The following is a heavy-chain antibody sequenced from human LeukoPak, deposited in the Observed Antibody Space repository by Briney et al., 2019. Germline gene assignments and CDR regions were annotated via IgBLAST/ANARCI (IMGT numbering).Heavy chain of an antibody. CDR2: IKQDGSAR. J-gene: IGHJ3*02. D-gene: IGHD1-26*01. V-gene: IGHV3-7*01. Sequence: GGSLRLSCAASGFTFSRYWMSWVPQAPGKGLELVANIKQDGSARFYGDSVKGRFTVSRDNAKNSLYIQMNSLRAEDTAVYYCARDREGSRDAFDIWGQGTMVTVSS. CDR3: ARDREGSRDAFDI. CDR1: GFTFSRYW.